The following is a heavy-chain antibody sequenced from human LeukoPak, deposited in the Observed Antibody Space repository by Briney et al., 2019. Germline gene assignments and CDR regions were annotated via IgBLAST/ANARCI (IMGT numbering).Heavy chain of an antibody. D-gene: IGHD5-18*01. CDR3: ARDGTRYSYGCW. CDR2: IKQDGSEK. Sequence: GGSLRLSCAPSGFTLCRYWMSWVRQAPGKGLGWVANIKQDGSEKYYVDSVKGRFTNSRDNAKNSLYLQMNSLRAEDTAVYYCARDGTRYSYGCWWGQGTLVTVPS. J-gene: IGHJ4*02. CDR1: GFTLCRYW. V-gene: IGHV3-7*01.